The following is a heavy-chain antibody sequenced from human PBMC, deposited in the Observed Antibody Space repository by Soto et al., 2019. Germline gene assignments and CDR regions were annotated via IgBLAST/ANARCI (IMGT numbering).Heavy chain of an antibody. J-gene: IGHJ4*02. D-gene: IGHD3-22*01. CDR3: ASLRYYCDSSGYPIHAAPFDY. V-gene: IGHV1-69*06. CDR2: MIPIFGTA. CDR1: GGTFTSYA. Sequence: GASVKVSCKSSGGTFTSYAISWVRQAPGQGLECMGWMIPIFGTANYAQKFQGRVTMTADNSTSTAYMELSSLRSEDTAVYYCASLRYYCDSSGYPIHAAPFDYWGQGTLVTVSS.